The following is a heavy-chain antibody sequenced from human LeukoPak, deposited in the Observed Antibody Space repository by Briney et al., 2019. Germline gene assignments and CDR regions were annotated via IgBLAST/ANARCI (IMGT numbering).Heavy chain of an antibody. CDR2: VSCNSGST. CDR3: ARAVFLSYSLYFDY. Sequence: GGSLILCCSASGFTFGIYAGSWGRQAPAKVLEWVSGVSCNSGSTYYADSVKGRFTSSRDSAKNSLYLQLNGLGAEDTAVYYCARAVFLSYSLYFDYWGQGTLVTVSS. J-gene: IGHJ4*02. CDR1: GFTFGIYA. V-gene: IGHV3-23*01. D-gene: IGHD2-15*01.